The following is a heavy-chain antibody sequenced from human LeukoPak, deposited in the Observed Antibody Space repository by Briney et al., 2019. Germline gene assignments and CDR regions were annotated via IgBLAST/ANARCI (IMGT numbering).Heavy chain of an antibody. CDR3: AKVLQYSSSKIHYYYYYGMDV. CDR1: GLTFSSHW. V-gene: IGHV3-30*18. D-gene: IGHD6-6*01. Sequence: GGSLRLSCAASGLTFSSHWMHWVRQAPGKGLEWVAVISYDGSNKYYADSVKGRFTISRDNSKNTLYLQMNSLRAEDTAVYYCAKVLQYSSSKIHYYYYYGMDVWGQGTTVTVSS. J-gene: IGHJ6*02. CDR2: ISYDGSNK.